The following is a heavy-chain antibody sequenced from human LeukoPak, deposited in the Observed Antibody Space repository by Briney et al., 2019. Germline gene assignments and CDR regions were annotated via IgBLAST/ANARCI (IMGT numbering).Heavy chain of an antibody. D-gene: IGHD6-6*01. Sequence: GGSLRLSCAASGFTFSTFAMIWVRQAPGKGLEWVSAISGSGGSTYYADSVKGRFTISRDNSKNTLYLQMNSLRAEDTAVYYCAKDFSSSSPGGWGQGTLVTVSS. CDR1: GFTFSTFA. CDR3: AKDFSSSSPGG. CDR2: ISGSGGST. J-gene: IGHJ4*02. V-gene: IGHV3-23*01.